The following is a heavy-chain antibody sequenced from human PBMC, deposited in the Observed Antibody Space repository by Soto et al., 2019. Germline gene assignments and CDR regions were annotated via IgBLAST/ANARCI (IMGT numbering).Heavy chain of an antibody. CDR3: ARGPSGTWYPSDF. CDR1: GGSFSSFT. D-gene: IGHD6-13*01. J-gene: IGHJ4*01. CDR2: ITPLLGIT. Sequence: QVQLVQSGAEVKKPGSSVKVSCKASGGSFSSFTITWVRQARGQGLEWMGRITPLLGITNYAQKFQGRVTITADKSTSTVYMELSSLRFEDTAVYYCARGPSGTWYPSDFWGQGTLVTVSS. V-gene: IGHV1-69*02.